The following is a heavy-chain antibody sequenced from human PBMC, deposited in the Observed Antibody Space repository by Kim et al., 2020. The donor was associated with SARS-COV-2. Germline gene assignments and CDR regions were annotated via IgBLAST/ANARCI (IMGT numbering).Heavy chain of an antibody. D-gene: IGHD1-26*01. CDR1: GDIISNNIVT. J-gene: IGHJ4*02. CDR3: AMGPYTGSLDF. CDR2: TFYRSKWYY. V-gene: IGHV6-1*01. Sequence: SQTLSLTCAISGDIISNNIVTWNWIRQSPSRGLEWLGRTFYRSKWYYDYAVSVKGRINISPDTSKNQFSLHLNSVTPEDTATYFCAMGPYTGSLDFWGQGTLVTVSS.